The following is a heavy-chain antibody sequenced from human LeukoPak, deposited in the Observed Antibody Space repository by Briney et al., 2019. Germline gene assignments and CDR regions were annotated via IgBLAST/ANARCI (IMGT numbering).Heavy chain of an antibody. J-gene: IGHJ4*02. CDR3: ARLNSGSYFSDY. V-gene: IGHV1-18*01. CDR1: GYTLTELS. CDR2: ISAYNGNT. Sequence: ASVKVSCKVSGYTLTELSMHWVRQAPGQGLEWMGWISAYNGNTNYAQKLQGRVTMTTDTSTSTAYMELRSLRSDDTAVYYCARLNSGSYFSDYWGQGTLVTVSS. D-gene: IGHD1-26*01.